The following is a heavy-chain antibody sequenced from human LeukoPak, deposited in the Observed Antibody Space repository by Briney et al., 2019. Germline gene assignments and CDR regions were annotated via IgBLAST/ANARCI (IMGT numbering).Heavy chain of an antibody. J-gene: IGHJ4*02. V-gene: IGHV3-20*04. Sequence: AGGSLRLSCAASGFTFDDYGMSWVRQAPGKGLEWVSGINWNGGSTGYADSVKGRFTISRDNAKNSLYLHMNSLRAEDTALYYCAKASGWYDPFDYWGQGTLVTVSS. D-gene: IGHD6-19*01. CDR3: AKASGWYDPFDY. CDR2: INWNGGST. CDR1: GFTFDDYG.